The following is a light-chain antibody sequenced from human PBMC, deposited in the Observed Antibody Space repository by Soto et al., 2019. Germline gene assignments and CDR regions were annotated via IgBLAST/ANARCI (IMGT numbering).Light chain of an antibody. CDR2: KAS. CDR1: QTISSW. V-gene: IGKV1-5*03. J-gene: IGKJ4*01. CDR3: LQHNSYPLT. Sequence: DIQMTQSPSTLSGSVGDRVTITCRASQTISSWLAWYQQKPGKAPKLLINKASSLESGVPSRFSGSGSGTEFTLTISSLQPEDFATYYCLQHNSYPLTFGGGTKVDIK.